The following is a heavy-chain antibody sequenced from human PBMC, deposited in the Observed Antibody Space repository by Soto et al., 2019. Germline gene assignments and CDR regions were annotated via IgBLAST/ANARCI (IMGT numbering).Heavy chain of an antibody. J-gene: IGHJ5*02. D-gene: IGHD5-18*01. Sequence: KESGPTLVKPTQTLTLTCPFSGFSLSTSGVGVGWIRQPPGKALEWLALIYWDDDKRYSPSLKSRLTITKDTSKNQVVLTMTNMDPVDTATYYCAHIRPGYSYGPNWFDPWGQGTLVTVSS. V-gene: IGHV2-5*02. CDR3: AHIRPGYSYGPNWFDP. CDR2: IYWDDDK. CDR1: GFSLSTSGVG.